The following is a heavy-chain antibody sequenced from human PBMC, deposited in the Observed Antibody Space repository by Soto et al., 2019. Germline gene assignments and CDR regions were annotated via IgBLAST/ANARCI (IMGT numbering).Heavy chain of an antibody. Sequence: GGSLRLSCAASGFTFSSYSMNWVRQAPGNGLEWVSYISSSSSTIYYADSVKGRFTISRDNAKNSLYLQMNSLRDEDTAVYYCARQGTSGIVGATSRLDYSGQGTLVTVSS. V-gene: IGHV3-48*02. CDR3: ARQGTSGIVGATSRLDY. CDR1: GFTFSSYS. J-gene: IGHJ4*02. CDR2: ISSSSSTI. D-gene: IGHD1-26*01.